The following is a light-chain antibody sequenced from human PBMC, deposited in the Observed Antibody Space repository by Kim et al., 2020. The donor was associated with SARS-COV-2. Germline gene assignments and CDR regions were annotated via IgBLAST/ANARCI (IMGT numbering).Light chain of an antibody. Sequence: DIVLMQRPGTLSLSPGERVTLPCRASQSIFSSSLAWYQQKPGQAPRLIIYATTNRATGIPDRFSGGGSGTDFTLTISRLEPEDFAVYYCQHSGGSFWTFGQGTKVEVK. CDR1: QSIFSSS. CDR3: QHSGGSFWT. J-gene: IGKJ1*01. CDR2: ATT. V-gene: IGKV3-20*01.